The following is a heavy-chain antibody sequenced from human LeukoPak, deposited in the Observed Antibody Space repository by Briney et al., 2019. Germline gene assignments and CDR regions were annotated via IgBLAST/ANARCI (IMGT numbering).Heavy chain of an antibody. Sequence: RAGGSLRLSCAASGFTFSSYAMSWVRQAPGKGLEWVSTIGGSGGSTYYADSVKGRFTISRDNSKNTLYLHMNSLRAEDTAVYYCATLGYCSGGSCYSDCPYGMDVWGQGTTVTVSS. CDR2: IGGSGGST. D-gene: IGHD2-15*01. V-gene: IGHV3-23*01. CDR1: GFTFSSYA. J-gene: IGHJ6*02. CDR3: ATLGYCSGGSCYSDCPYGMDV.